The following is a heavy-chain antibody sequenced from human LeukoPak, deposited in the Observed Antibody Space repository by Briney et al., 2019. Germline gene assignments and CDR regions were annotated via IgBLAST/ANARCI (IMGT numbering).Heavy chain of an antibody. CDR1: EFTFA. Sequence: GGSLRLSCVVSEFTFAVRWFRQAPGKGLEWVSTISAGGATFYADSVRGRFTIPRDNSKNTLYLQMNSLRHEDTAVYYCAKRSGSLHYYEYWGQGTLVTVSS. CDR3: AKRSGSLHYYEY. J-gene: IGHJ4*02. D-gene: IGHD1-26*01. CDR2: ISAGGAT. V-gene: IGHV3-23*01.